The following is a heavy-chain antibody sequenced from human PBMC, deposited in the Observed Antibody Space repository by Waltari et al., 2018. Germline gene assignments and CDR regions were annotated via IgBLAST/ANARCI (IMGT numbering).Heavy chain of an antibody. V-gene: IGHV4-39*01. J-gene: IGHJ5*02. CDR1: GGSISSSSYY. Sequence: QLQLQESGPGLVKPSETLSLTCTVSGGSISSSSYYWGWIRQPPGKGLEWIGSIYYSGSTYYTPSLKSRVTISVDTSKNQFSLKLSSVTAADTAVYYCARQAGGDQNWFDPWGQGTLVTVSS. D-gene: IGHD2-21*02. CDR3: ARQAGGDQNWFDP. CDR2: IYYSGST.